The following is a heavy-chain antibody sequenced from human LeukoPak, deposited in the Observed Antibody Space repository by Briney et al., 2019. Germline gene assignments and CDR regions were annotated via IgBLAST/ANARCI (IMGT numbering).Heavy chain of an antibody. Sequence: GGSLRLSCVVAGFTISHYNMHWVRQAPGKGLEWLAVITYDGRSLHYADSVKGRFTISRDTSKNTLYLQMNSLRVEDTAVFYCARGYADYEDFWGQGTLVIVSS. D-gene: IGHD4-17*01. CDR3: ARGYADYEDF. V-gene: IGHV3-30*01. J-gene: IGHJ4*02. CDR1: GFTISHYN. CDR2: ITYDGRSL.